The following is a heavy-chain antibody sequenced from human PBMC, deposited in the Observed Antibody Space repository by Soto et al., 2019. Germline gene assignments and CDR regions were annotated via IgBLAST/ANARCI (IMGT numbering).Heavy chain of an antibody. J-gene: IGHJ6*02. V-gene: IGHV4-31*03. CDR3: ARDRGDSAMVSDGMDV. Sequence: QVQLQESGPGLVRPSQTLSVTCTVSGDSINSGDYFWSWIRQHPGKGLERIGNIHYSGKTYHNPTLKSRISISVDTSTNQVSLIRSSVTAADTAVYFCARDRGDSAMVSDGMDVWGQGTTVTVSS. CDR1: GDSINSGDYF. D-gene: IGHD5-18*01. CDR2: IHYSGKT.